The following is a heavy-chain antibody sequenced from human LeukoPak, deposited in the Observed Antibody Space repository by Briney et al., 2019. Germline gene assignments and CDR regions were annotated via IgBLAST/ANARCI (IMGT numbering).Heavy chain of an antibody. CDR2: ISSSGSTI. CDR1: GFTFSSYG. V-gene: IGHV3-48*04. J-gene: IGHJ5*02. D-gene: IGHD3-10*01. CDR3: ARAGNYYGRHTNWFDP. Sequence: GGTLRLSCAASGFTFSSYGMSWVRQAPGKGLEWVSYISSSGSTIYYADSVKGRFTISRDDAKNSLYLQMNSLRAEDTAVYYCARAGNYYGRHTNWFDPWGQGTLVTVSS.